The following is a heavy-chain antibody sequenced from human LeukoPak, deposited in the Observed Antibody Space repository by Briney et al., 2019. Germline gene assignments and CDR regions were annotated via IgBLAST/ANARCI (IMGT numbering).Heavy chain of an antibody. D-gene: IGHD3-16*02. CDR2: ISGSGGST. Sequence: PGGSLRLSCAASGFTFNTHAMNWVRQAPGKGPEWVSVISGSGGSTYYADSVKGRFTISRDNSKNTLYLQMNSLRVEDTAVYYCATVPKCYQVSGSAFDIWGQGTLVTVSS. V-gene: IGHV3-23*01. CDR3: ATVPKCYQVSGSAFDI. CDR1: GFTFNTHA. J-gene: IGHJ3*02.